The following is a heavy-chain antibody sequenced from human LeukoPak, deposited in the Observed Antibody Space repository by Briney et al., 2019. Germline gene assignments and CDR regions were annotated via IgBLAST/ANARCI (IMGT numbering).Heavy chain of an antibody. CDR1: GGSISSSSYY. CDR3: ARLRYSSSWYFDY. D-gene: IGHD6-13*01. J-gene: IGHJ4*02. Sequence: PSETLSLTCTVSGGSISSSSYYWGWIRQPRGKGLEWIGSIYDSGSTNYHPSLKSQVTISVDMSKNQFSLKLSSVTAADTAVYYCARLRYSSSWYFDYWGQGTLVTVSS. V-gene: IGHV4-39*01. CDR2: IYDSGST.